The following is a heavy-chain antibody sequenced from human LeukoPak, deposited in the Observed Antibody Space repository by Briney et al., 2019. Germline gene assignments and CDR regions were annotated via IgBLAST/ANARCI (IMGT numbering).Heavy chain of an antibody. CDR1: GNTFTNYF. CDR3: ARDRSSWFDP. V-gene: IGHV1-18*04. CDR2: ISAYNGNT. J-gene: IGHJ5*02. Sequence: ASVKVSCKASGNTFTNYFIHWVRQAPGQGLEWMGWISAYNGNTNYAQKLQGRVTMTTDTSTSTAYMELRSLRSDDTAVYYCARDRSSWFDPWGQGTLVTVSS. D-gene: IGHD3-10*01.